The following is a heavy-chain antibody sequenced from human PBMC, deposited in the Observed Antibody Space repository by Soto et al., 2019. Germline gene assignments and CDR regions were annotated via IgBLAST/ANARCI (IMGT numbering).Heavy chain of an antibody. CDR3: ARGAPTYCSSTSCYAYYYYMDV. CDR1: GYTFTSYD. J-gene: IGHJ6*03. CDR2: MNPNSGNT. D-gene: IGHD2-2*01. Sequence: QVQLVQSGAEVKKPGASVKVSCKASGYTFTSYDINWVRQATGQGLEWMGWMNPNSGNTGYAQKCQGRVTMTRNTSISTAYMELSSLRSEDTAVYYCARGAPTYCSSTSCYAYYYYMDVWGKGTTVTVSS. V-gene: IGHV1-8*01.